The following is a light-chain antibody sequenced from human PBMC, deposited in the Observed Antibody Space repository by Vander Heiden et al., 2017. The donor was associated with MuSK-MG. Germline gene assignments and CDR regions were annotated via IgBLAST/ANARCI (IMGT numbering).Light chain of an antibody. J-gene: IGKJ1*01. CDR3: QQYVSPSRT. V-gene: IGKV1-5*03. CDR1: QSISTW. Sequence: DIQMTQSPSTLSASVGDRVTITCRASQSISTWLAWYQQKPGNAPKLLIQKASSLESGVPSRFSGSGSGTEFTLTISSLQPDDFATYYCQQYVSPSRTFGPGTKVDIK. CDR2: KAS.